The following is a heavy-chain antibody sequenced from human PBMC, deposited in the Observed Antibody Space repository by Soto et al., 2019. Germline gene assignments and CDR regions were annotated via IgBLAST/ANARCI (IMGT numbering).Heavy chain of an antibody. D-gene: IGHD2-21*02. V-gene: IGHV1-3*04. CDR1: GYTFTSYA. J-gene: IGHJ5*02. CDR3: ARERLCGGVCYDHWVDP. Sequence: QVQLVQSGAEVKKPGASVRVSCRTSGYTFTSYAIHWVRQAPGQGLEWMAWSNIGNGNTKYSEKFQGRVTVSRDTSASTAYMALSSVRSEDTAVYSCARERLCGGVCYDHWVDPWGQGTLVTVSS. CDR2: SNIGNGNT.